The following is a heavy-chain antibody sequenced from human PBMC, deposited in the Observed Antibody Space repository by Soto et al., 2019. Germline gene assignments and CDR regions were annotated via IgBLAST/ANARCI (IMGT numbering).Heavy chain of an antibody. D-gene: IGHD1-26*01. CDR3: ARHSGQYFDY. Sequence: PSETLSLTCTVSGGSISSGGYYWSWIRQHPGKGLEWIGYIYYTGSTYYNPSLKSRITISVDTSKNQFSLKLSSVTAADTAVYYCARHSGQYFDYWGQGTLVTVSS. CDR1: GGSISSGGYY. CDR2: IYYTGST. V-gene: IGHV4-31*03. J-gene: IGHJ4*02.